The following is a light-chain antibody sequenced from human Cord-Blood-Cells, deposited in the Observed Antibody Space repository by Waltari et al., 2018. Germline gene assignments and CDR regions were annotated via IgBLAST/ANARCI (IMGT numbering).Light chain of an antibody. CDR3: QQYNSYSHT. CDR1: QSISSW. Sequence: QMTLSPSYLHPYVGVPVTITCRASQSISSWLAWYQQKPGKAPKLLIYDASSWESGIPSRFSGSGSGTEFTLTISSLQPDDFATYYCQQYNSYSHTFGQGTKLEIK. V-gene: IGKV1-5*01. J-gene: IGKJ2*01. CDR2: DAS.